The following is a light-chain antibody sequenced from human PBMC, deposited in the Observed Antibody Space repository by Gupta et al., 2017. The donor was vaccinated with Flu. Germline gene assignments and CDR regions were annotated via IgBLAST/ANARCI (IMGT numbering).Light chain of an antibody. CDR3: DAYAGSHNVL. V-gene: IGLV2-11*01. Sequence: SSAIISNRSVGLYQQHPRKAPTLLIFTVRERTPGGPSRFSGSKSGTSTSLTISGLQSEDEGEYECDAYAGSHNVLFGGGTKLSVL. J-gene: IGLJ2*01. CDR1: SSAIISNRS. CDR2: TVR.